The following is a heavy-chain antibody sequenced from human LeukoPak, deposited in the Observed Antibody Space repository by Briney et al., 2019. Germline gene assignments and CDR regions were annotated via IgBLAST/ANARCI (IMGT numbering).Heavy chain of an antibody. V-gene: IGHV3-48*01. D-gene: IGHD2-2*01. CDR3: ARAAVPWR. Sequence: GGSLRLSCAASGFTFSSYSMNWVRQAPGKGLEWVSYISSSSSTIYYADSVKGRFTISRDNVKNSLYLQMNSLRAEDTAVYYCARAAVPWRWGQGTLVTVSS. CDR1: GFTFSSYS. CDR2: ISSSSSTI. J-gene: IGHJ4*02.